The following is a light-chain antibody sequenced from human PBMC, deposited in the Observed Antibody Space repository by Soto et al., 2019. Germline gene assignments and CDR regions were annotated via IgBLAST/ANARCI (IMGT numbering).Light chain of an antibody. CDR3: EQYGRLELT. CDR2: GAS. CDR1: QSVSSSY. J-gene: IGKJ1*01. V-gene: IGKV3-20*01. Sequence: EIVLTQSPGTLSLSPGERATLSCRASQSVSSSYLAWYQQKPGQAPRLLIYGASSRATGIPDRFSGSGSGTDFTLTIRRGEPEDFAGYYSEQYGRLELTCGQGTRVDIK.